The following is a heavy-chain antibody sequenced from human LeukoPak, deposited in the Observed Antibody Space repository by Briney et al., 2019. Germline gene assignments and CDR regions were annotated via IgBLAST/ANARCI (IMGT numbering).Heavy chain of an antibody. J-gene: IGHJ4*02. Sequence: PSQTLSLTSTVSGGSIRGFYWNWIRQRPGKGLEWIGYIYSAATTKHTPASPSLTGRVTISGGTSNSQFCLKLSSVTAADTAVYYCARDPAGGGGFFDYWGQGALVTVSS. CDR2: IYSAATT. CDR3: ARDPAGGGGFFDY. CDR1: GGSIRGFY. D-gene: IGHD3-16*01. V-gene: IGHV4-59*01.